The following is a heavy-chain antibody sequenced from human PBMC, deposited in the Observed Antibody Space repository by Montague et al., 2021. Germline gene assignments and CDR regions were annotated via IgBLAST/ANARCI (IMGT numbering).Heavy chain of an antibody. V-gene: IGHV4-31*03. CDR2: LYYSWCT. J-gene: IGHJ4*02. CDR1: GATISRVGFP. Sequence: TLSLTCTVSGATISRVGFPLTWIPLHPAKGMESLGYLYYSWCTYSNPSLKSRVTISGDTSKNHFSLRLTSVTAADTAVYYCARGRLATGDFDCWGQGTLTTAAS. CDR3: ARGRLATGDFDC. D-gene: IGHD6-13*01.